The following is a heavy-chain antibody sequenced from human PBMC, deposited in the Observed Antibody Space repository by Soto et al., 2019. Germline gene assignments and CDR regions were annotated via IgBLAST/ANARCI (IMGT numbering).Heavy chain of an antibody. CDR3: ASSKVSSGWYWIGVY. Sequence: GGSLRLSCAASGFTFSSYAMSWVRQAPGKGLEWVSAISGSGGSTYYADSVKGRFTISRDNSKNTLYLQMNSLRAEDTAVYYCASSKVSSGWYWIGVYWGPGTLVTVSS. V-gene: IGHV3-23*01. CDR1: GFTFSSYA. CDR2: ISGSGGST. D-gene: IGHD6-19*01. J-gene: IGHJ4*02.